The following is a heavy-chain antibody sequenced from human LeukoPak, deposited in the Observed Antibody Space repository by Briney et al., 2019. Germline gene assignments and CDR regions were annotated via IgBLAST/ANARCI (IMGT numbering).Heavy chain of an antibody. CDR3: ARQPPPKYCSSTSCYAYYYYGMDV. CDR1: GYSFTSYW. Sequence: GESLKISCKGSGYSFTSYWIGWVRQMPGKGLEWMGIIYPGDSDTRYSPSFQGQVTISADKSISTAYLQWSSLKASDTAMYYCARQPPPKYCSSTSCYAYYYYGMDVWGQGTTVTVSS. V-gene: IGHV5-51*01. J-gene: IGHJ6*02. D-gene: IGHD2-2*01. CDR2: IYPGDSDT.